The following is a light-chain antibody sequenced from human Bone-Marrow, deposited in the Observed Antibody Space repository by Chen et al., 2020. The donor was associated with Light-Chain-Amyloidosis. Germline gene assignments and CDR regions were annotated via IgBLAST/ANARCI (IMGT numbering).Light chain of an antibody. Sequence: EIVLTQSPATLSFSPGERATLSCRASQSVSSYLAWYQQKPGQAPRLLIYDASNRATGNPDRFSGSGSGTDFTLTISSLEPEDFAVYYCQQRSNWPPLTFGQGTRLEIK. J-gene: IGKJ5*01. V-gene: IGKV3-11*01. CDR3: QQRSNWPPLT. CDR1: QSVSSY. CDR2: DAS.